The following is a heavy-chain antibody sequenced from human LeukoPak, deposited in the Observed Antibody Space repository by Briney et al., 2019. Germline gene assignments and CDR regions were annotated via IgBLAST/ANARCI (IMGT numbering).Heavy chain of an antibody. J-gene: IGHJ4*02. CDR2: ISGSGGST. CDR3: AKPAISSRGWYYDY. D-gene: IGHD6-19*01. CDR1: GFTFSSYA. V-gene: IGHV3-23*01. Sequence: GGSLGLSCAASGFTFSSYAMSWVRQAPGKGLEWVSAISGSGGSTYYADSVKGRFTISRDNSKNTLYLQMNSLRAEDTAVYYCAKPAISSRGWYYDYWGQGTLVTVSS.